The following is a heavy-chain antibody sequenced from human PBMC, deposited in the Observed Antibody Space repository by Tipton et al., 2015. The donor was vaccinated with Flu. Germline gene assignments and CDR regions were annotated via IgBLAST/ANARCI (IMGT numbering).Heavy chain of an antibody. CDR2: INTPGGST. CDR3: ARDFPMGIAVAGRFDY. D-gene: IGHD6-19*01. Sequence: QSGAEVKKPGASVKVSCKASGYTFTSHYIHWVRQAPGQGLEWMGVINTPGGSTSYAQKFQGRVTLTRDTSTSTVYMELSGLTSEDTAVYFCARDFPMGIAVAGRFDYWGQGNLVTVSS. CDR1: GYTFTSHY. J-gene: IGHJ4*02. V-gene: IGHV1-46*01.